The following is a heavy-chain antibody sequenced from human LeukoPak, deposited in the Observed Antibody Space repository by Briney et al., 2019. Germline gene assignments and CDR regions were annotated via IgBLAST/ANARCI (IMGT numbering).Heavy chain of an antibody. CDR3: TKKGGDILWIGDLDWYFFDY. Sequence: GGSLRLPCAASGFIFSNFAMSWVRQAPGKGLEWVSLSGSGANTYYADSVEGRFTISRDNSKNTVYLQMNSLRAEDTAVYYCTKKGGDILWIGDLDWYFFDYWGQGALVTVSS. D-gene: IGHD3-10*01. CDR2: SGSGANT. J-gene: IGHJ4*02. V-gene: IGHV3-23*01. CDR1: GFIFSNFA.